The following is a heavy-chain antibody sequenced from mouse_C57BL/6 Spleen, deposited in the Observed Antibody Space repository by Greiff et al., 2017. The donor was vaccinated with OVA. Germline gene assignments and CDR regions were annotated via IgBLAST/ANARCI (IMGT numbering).Heavy chain of an antibody. CDR2: ISNGGGST. CDR3: AKGDYSNFFDV. Sequence: EVKLMESGGGLVQPGGSLKLSCAASGFTFSDYYMYWVRQTPEKRLEWVAYISNGGGSTYYPDTVKGRFTISRDNAKNTLYLQMSRLKSEDTAMYYCAKGDYSNFFDVWGTGTTVTVSS. J-gene: IGHJ1*03. D-gene: IGHD2-5*01. V-gene: IGHV5-12*01. CDR1: GFTFSDYY.